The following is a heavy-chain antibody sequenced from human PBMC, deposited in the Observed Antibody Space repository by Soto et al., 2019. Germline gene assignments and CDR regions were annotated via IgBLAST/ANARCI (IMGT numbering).Heavy chain of an antibody. J-gene: IGHJ4*02. D-gene: IGHD6-19*01. CDR2: ISSSSSTI. Sequence: GGSLRLSCAASGFTFSSYSMNWVRQAPGKGLEWVSYISSSSSTIYYADSVKDRFTISRDNAKNSLYLQMNSLRAEDTAVYYCARRDAGSGWSYYFDYWGQGTLVTVSS. V-gene: IGHV3-48*01. CDR1: GFTFSSYS. CDR3: ARRDAGSGWSYYFDY.